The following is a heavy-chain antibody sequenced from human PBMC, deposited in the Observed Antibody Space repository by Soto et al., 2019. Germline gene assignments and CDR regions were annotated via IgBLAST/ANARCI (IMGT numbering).Heavy chain of an antibody. V-gene: IGHV4-34*01. D-gene: IGHD1-7*01. CDR2: INHSGST. J-gene: IGHJ4*02. CDR3: ERVKGITGTTVDY. Sequence: SETLSLTCAVYGGSFSGYYWSWIRQPPGKGLEWIGEINHSGSTNYNPSLKSRVTISVDTSKNQFSLKLSSVTAADTAVYYCERVKGITGTTVDYWGQGTLVTVSS. CDR1: GGSFSGYY.